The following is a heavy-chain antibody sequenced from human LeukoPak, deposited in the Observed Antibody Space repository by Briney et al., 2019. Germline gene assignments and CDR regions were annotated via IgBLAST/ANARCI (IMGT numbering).Heavy chain of an antibody. CDR1: GYTFTSYG. V-gene: IGHV1-18*01. CDR3: ARDKDLGAVAGTFDY. Sequence: ASVKVSRKASGYTFTSYGISWVRQAPGQGLEWMGWISAYNGHTNYAQKLQGRVTMTTDTSTSTAYMELRSLGSDDTAVYFCARDKDLGAVAGTFDYWGQGTLVTVSS. D-gene: IGHD6-19*01. CDR2: ISAYNGHT. J-gene: IGHJ4*02.